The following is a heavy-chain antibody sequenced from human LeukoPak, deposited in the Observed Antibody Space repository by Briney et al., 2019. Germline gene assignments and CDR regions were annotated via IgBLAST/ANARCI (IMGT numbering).Heavy chain of an antibody. D-gene: IGHD2-15*01. CDR2: ISSSGSTI. V-gene: IGHV3-48*03. CDR3: ARDMVVVAATPSYYFDY. Sequence: RGSLRLSCAASGFTFSSYEMNWVRQAPGKGLEWVSYISSSGSTIYYADSVKGRFTISRDNAKNSLYLQMNSLRAEDTAVYYCARDMVVVAATPSYYFDYWGQGTLVSVST. CDR1: GFTFSSYE. J-gene: IGHJ4*02.